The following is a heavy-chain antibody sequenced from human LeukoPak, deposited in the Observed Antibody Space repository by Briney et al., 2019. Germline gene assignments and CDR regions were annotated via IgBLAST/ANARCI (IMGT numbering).Heavy chain of an antibody. D-gene: IGHD3-3*01. CDR2: ITSSSSTI. CDR1: GFTFSSYS. J-gene: IGHJ4*02. V-gene: IGHV3-48*04. Sequence: GGSLRLSCAASGFTFSSYSMNWVRQAPGKGLEWLSYITSSSSTIYYADSVKGRFTISRDNAKNSLYLQMNSLRAEDTAVYYCARDGEITIFGPDYWGQGTLVTVSS. CDR3: ARDGEITIFGPDY.